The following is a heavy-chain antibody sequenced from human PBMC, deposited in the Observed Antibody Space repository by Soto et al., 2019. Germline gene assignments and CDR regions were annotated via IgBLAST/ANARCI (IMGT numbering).Heavy chain of an antibody. D-gene: IGHD2-15*01. V-gene: IGHV1-24*01. J-gene: IGHJ4*02. CDR1: GYTRSELS. Sequence: ASVKVSCKVSGYTRSELSMHWVRQAAGKGLEWMGGFDPEAREIVYGQNFQGRVTMTEDRSTDTAYLELSSLTSEDTDVYYCDTDRQHMVAGEYYLYYWGQRYAVPVS. CDR3: DTDRQHMVAGEYYLYY. CDR2: FDPEAREI.